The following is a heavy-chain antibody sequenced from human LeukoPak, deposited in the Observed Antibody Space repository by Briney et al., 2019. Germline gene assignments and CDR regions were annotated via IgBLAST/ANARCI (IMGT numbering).Heavy chain of an antibody. CDR3: ATNFPKKLHNIVVVPAAITFDY. CDR1: GYTFTSYA. J-gene: IGHJ4*02. D-gene: IGHD2-2*01. V-gene: IGHV7-4-1*02. Sequence: GASVKVSCKASGYTFTSYAMNWVRQAPGQGLEWMGWINTNTGNPTYAQGFTGRFVFSLDTSVSTAYLQISSLKAEDTAVYYCATNFPKKLHNIVVVPAAITFDYWGQGTLVTVSS. CDR2: INTNTGNP.